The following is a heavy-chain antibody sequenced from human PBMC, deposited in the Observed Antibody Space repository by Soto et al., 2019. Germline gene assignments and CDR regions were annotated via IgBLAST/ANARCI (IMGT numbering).Heavy chain of an antibody. CDR3: ARRSEFYYYYYGMDV. J-gene: IGHJ6*02. V-gene: IGHV5-51*01. CDR1: GYSFTTYW. CDR2: IYPGESDT. Sequence: PGESLKISCKGSGYSFTTYWIGWVRQMPGKGLEWMGIIYPGESDTRYSPSFQGQVTISADKSISTAYLQWSSLKASDTAMYYCARRSEFYYYYYGMDVWGQGTTVTVSS. D-gene: IGHD6-25*01.